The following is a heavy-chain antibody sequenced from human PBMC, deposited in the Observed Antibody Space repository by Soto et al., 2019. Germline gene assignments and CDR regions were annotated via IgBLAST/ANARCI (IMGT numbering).Heavy chain of an antibody. V-gene: IGHV3-48*01. Sequence: PGGSLRLSCAASGFTFSYYSLNWVRQAPGKGLEWVSYISGTGRTIYYADSVKGRFTISRDNAKNSLYLQMNSLKAEDTAVYYWARDRSRYDSLTGYYLPYYMDVWGKGTTVTVSS. J-gene: IGHJ6*03. CDR1: GFTFSYYS. CDR2: ISGTGRTI. D-gene: IGHD3-9*01. CDR3: ARDRSRYDSLTGYYLPYYMDV.